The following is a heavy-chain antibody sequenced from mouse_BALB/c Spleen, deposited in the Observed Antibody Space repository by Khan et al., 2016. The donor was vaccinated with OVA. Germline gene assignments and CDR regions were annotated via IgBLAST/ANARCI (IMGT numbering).Heavy chain of an antibody. J-gene: IGHJ3*01. V-gene: IGHV1-77*01. CDR2: ISPGSGDT. CDR1: GYTFTDYY. CDR3: ARRNYFGYTFAY. D-gene: IGHD1-2*01. Sequence: QVQLKQSGAELARPGASVKLSCKASGYTFTDYYINWVKQRTGQGLEWIGEISPGSGDTYYNERFKGKATMTADKSSSTAYMQLSSLTSEASAVYFCARRNYFGYTFAYWGQGTLLTVSA.